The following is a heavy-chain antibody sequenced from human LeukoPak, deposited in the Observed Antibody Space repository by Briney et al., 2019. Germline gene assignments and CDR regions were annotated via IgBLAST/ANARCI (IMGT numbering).Heavy chain of an antibody. Sequence: SETLSLTCTVSGDSISSYYWSWIRQPPGKGLEWIGYIDYTGSTNYNPSLKSRVTISLDTSKNQFSLRVSSVTAADTAVYYCARSVRAYYYGSGSMQPDYWGQGTLVTVSS. CDR1: GDSISSYY. J-gene: IGHJ4*02. D-gene: IGHD3-10*01. V-gene: IGHV4-59*08. CDR2: IDYTGST. CDR3: ARSVRAYYYGSGSMQPDY.